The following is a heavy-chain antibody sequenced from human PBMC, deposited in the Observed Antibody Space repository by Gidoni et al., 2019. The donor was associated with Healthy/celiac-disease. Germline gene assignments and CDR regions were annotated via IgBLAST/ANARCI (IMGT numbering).Heavy chain of an antibody. CDR1: GGSISSGSYY. Sequence: QVQLQESGPGLVKPSQTLSLTCTVSGGSISSGSYYWSWIRQPARKGLEWIGRIYTSGSTNYNPSLKSRVTMSVDTSKNQFSLKLSSVTAADTAVYYCARDGTDCSSTSCPPVGYYYYGMDVWGQGTTVTVSS. CDR3: ARDGTDCSSTSCPPVGYYYYGMDV. CDR2: IYTSGST. V-gene: IGHV4-61*02. J-gene: IGHJ6*02. D-gene: IGHD2-2*01.